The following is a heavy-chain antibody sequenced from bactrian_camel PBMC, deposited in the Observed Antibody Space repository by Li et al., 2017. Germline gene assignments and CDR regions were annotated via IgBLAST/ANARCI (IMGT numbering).Heavy chain of an antibody. V-gene: IGHV3S1*01. D-gene: IGHD1*01. CDR1: GFTFSTYR. J-gene: IGHJ4*01. Sequence: LVESGGGLVQPEGSLRLSCAASGFTFSTYRMYWVRQAPGKEREAVATIYLRTGSTWYGDSVQDRFLITRDTAENTAYLQMDRLKPEDSGMYYCAARLQAGWRWRPSDYPYWGQGTQVTVS. CDR3: AARLQAGWRWRPSDYPY. CDR2: IYLRTGST.